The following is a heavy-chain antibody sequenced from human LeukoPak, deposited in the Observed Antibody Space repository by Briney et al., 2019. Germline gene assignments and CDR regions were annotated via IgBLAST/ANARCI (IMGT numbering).Heavy chain of an antibody. V-gene: IGHV3-23*01. D-gene: IGHD1-26*01. CDR1: GFTFSSYA. CDR2: ISGSGSTI. J-gene: IGHJ3*02. CDR3: ASEELLGAFDI. Sequence: SGGSLRLSCAASGFTFSSYAMSWVRQAPGKGLEWVSAISGSGSTIYYADSVKGRFTISRDNAKNSLYLQMNSLRAEDTAVYYCASEELLGAFDIWGQGTMVTVSS.